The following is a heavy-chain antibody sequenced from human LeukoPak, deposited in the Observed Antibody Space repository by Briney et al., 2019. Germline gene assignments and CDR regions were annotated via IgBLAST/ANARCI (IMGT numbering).Heavy chain of an antibody. Sequence: SVKVSCKASGGTFSSYAISWVRQAPGQGLEWMGGIIPIFGTANYAQKFQGRVTITADESTSTAYMELRSLRSDDTAVYYCARGLRGDYGGSFDIWGQGTMVTVSS. CDR1: GGTFSSYA. D-gene: IGHD4-17*01. CDR2: IIPIFGTA. J-gene: IGHJ3*02. CDR3: ARGLRGDYGGSFDI. V-gene: IGHV1-69*13.